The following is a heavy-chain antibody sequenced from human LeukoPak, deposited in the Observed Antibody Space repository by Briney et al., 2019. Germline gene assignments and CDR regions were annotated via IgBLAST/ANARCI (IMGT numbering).Heavy chain of an antibody. CDR3: ARDEIPSGT. D-gene: IGHD6-25*01. V-gene: IGHV3-23*01. CDR1: GFIFNNYA. CDR2: ISGSGRNT. Sequence: AGTLRLSCAASGFIFNNYALSWVRQTPGKGLEWVSAISGSGRNTYYADSVKGRFTISRDNSRSTVDLQMNSLRVEDTGIYYCARDEIPSGTWGQGTMVIVSS. J-gene: IGHJ3*01.